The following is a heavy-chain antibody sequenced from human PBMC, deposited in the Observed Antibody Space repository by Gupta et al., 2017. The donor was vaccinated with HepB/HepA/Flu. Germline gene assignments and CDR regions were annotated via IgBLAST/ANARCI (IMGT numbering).Heavy chain of an antibody. CDR3: AREPSMAFYFDY. CDR2: SSFSGDT. D-gene: IGHD2-8*01. J-gene: IGHJ4*02. Sequence: QVQLVQSGPEVKKSGASVNLSCKTSGYSFSTYNIHWVRQAPGQGLEYMGISSFSGDTKYAQQFQGRVIMTRDTSTATVSMELNSLRSDDTAVYYCAREPSMAFYFDYWGQGTLVTVSS. V-gene: IGHV1-46*01. CDR1: GYSFSTYN.